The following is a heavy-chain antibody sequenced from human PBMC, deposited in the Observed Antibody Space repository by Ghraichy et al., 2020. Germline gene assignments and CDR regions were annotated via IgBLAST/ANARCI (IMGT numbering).Heavy chain of an antibody. CDR1: GGSVSSGSYY. Sequence: SETLSLTCIVSGGSVSSGSYYWSWIRQPPGKGLEWIGYIYDSGGTDYNPSLKSRVTIAADTSKNQFSLKLSSVTAADTAVYYCARGRIVGVTGYYFDNWGQGTLVTVSS. V-gene: IGHV4-61*01. D-gene: IGHD1-26*01. CDR2: IYDSGGT. J-gene: IGHJ4*02. CDR3: ARGRIVGVTGYYFDN.